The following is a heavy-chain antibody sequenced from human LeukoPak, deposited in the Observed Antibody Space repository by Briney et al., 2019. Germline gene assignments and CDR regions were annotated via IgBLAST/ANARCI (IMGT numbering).Heavy chain of an antibody. D-gene: IGHD5-24*01. J-gene: IGHJ4*02. Sequence: PGGSLRLSCAASGFTFSSYSMNWVRQAPGKGLEWVSSISSSSSYIYYADSVKGRFTISRDNAKNSLYLQMNSLRAEDTAVYYCARGVLSKRNPRSRDGYNWPDWFDYWGQGTLVTVSS. CDR2: ISSSSSYI. CDR1: GFTFSSYS. CDR3: ARGVLSKRNPRSRDGYNWPDWFDY. V-gene: IGHV3-21*01.